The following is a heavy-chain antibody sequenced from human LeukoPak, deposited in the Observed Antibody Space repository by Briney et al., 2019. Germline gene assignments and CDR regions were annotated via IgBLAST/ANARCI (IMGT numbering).Heavy chain of an antibody. Sequence: SQTLSLTCTVSGGSISSYYWSWIRQPPGKGLEWIGYVYYSGSTNYNPSLKSRVTISVDTSKNQFSLKLSSVTAEDTAVYYCAGTSIAAAGGGLYYYYYYMDVWGKGTTVTVSS. J-gene: IGHJ6*03. CDR3: AGTSIAAAGGGLYYYYYYMDV. D-gene: IGHD6-13*01. CDR2: VYYSGST. V-gene: IGHV4-59*01. CDR1: GGSISSYY.